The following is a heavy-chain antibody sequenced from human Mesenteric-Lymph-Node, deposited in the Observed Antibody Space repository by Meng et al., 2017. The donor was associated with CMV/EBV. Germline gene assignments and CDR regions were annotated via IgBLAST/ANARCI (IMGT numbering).Heavy chain of an antibody. CDR1: VRSGSYY. CDR3: ARIKIDYYGSGSYCYFDY. J-gene: IGHJ4*02. D-gene: IGHD3-10*01. CDR2: IYYSGNT. V-gene: IGHV4-61*01. Sequence: VRSGSYYWSWIRQPPRRGLEWIGYIYYSGNTNYNPSLKSRVTMSIDTSKNQFSLRLSSVTAADTAVYLCARIKIDYYGSGSYCYFDYWGQGTLVTVSS.